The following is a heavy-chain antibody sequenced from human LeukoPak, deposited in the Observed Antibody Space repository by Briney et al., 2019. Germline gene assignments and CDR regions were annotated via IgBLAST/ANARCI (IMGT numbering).Heavy chain of an antibody. CDR1: GDSISSYY. CDR3: ARGHSIEHYYYYYYMDV. J-gene: IGHJ6*03. CDR2: IYYSGST. V-gene: IGHV4-59*01. Sequence: SETLSLTCTVSGDSISSYYCSWIRQPPGKGLEWIGYIYYSGSTSYNPSLKSRVTISLDTSNNQFSLKLRSVTAADTAVYYCARGHSIEHYYYYYYMDVWGKGTTVTVSS. D-gene: IGHD4-11*01.